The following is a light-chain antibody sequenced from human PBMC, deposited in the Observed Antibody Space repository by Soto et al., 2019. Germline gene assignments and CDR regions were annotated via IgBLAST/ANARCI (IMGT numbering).Light chain of an antibody. CDR3: QKYGSSLWT. V-gene: IGKV3-20*01. J-gene: IGKJ1*01. CDR2: GSA. Sequence: EIVLTQSPGTLSLSPGERATLSCRASQTVSSSYLAWYQQKPGQAPRLLIYGSASRDTGIPDRFSGSGSGTDFTVTISRLEPEDIAVYYCQKYGSSLWTFGQGTKVEI. CDR1: QTVSSSY.